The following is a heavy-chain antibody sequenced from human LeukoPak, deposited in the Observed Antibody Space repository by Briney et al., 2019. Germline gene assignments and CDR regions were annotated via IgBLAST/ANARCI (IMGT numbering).Heavy chain of an antibody. CDR2: INHSGST. CDR1: GGSFSGYY. D-gene: IGHD6-13*01. J-gene: IGHJ5*02. CDR3: ARVIAAAAVYNWFDP. Sequence: SETLSLTCAVYGGSFSGYYWSWIRQPPGKGLEWIGEINHSGSTDYNPSLKSRVTISVDTSKNQFSLKLSSVTAAGTAVYYCARVIAAAAVYNWFDPWGQGTLVSVSS. V-gene: IGHV4-34*01.